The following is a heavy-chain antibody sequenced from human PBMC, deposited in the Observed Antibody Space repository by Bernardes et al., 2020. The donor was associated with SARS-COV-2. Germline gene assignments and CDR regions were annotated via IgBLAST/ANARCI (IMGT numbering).Heavy chain of an antibody. Sequence: SETLSLTCTVSGGSISSSSYYWDWIRQPPGKGLEWIGSIYYSGSTYYNPSLKSRVTISVDTSKNQFSLKLSSVTASDTAVYYCAGLKTERSTIFGVVIIDYNGMDVWGQGTTVTVSS. J-gene: IGHJ6*02. CDR2: IYYSGST. CDR3: AGLKTERSTIFGVVIIDYNGMDV. D-gene: IGHD3-3*01. V-gene: IGHV4-39*01. CDR1: GGSISSSSYY.